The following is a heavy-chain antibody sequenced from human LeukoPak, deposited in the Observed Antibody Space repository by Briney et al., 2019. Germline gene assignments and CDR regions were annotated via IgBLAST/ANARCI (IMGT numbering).Heavy chain of an antibody. J-gene: IGHJ4*02. D-gene: IGHD1-26*01. CDR1: GFTLSTSW. CDR2: INTDGSIT. V-gene: IGHV3-74*01. CDR3: ARASAVGADD. Sequence: GGPLRLSFAASGFTLSTSWRHWVGQAQGKGLVWVSRINTDGSITTYADSVKGRFTISRDNAKNTLYLQMNSLSAEDTAVYYCARASAVGADDWGQGTLVTVSS.